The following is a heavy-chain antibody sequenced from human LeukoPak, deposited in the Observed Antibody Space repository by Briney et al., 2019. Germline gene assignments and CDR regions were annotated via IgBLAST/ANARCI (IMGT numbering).Heavy chain of an antibody. CDR2: IIPIFGTA. V-gene: IGHV1-69*13. J-gene: IGHJ5*02. CDR1: GYTFTSYG. CDR3: AREGSGSYYHNWFDP. D-gene: IGHD3-10*01. Sequence: ASVKVSCKASGYTFTSYGISWVRQAPGQGLEWMGGIIPIFGTANYAQKFQGRVTITADESTSTAYMELSSLRSEDTAVYYCAREGSGSYYHNWFDPWGQGTLVTVSS.